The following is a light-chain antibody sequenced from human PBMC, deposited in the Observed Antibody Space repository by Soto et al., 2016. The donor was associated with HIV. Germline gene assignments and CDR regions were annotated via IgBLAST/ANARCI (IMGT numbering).Light chain of an antibody. CDR3: QVWDSRSDGL. J-gene: IGLJ2*01. Sequence: SYGLTQPPSLSVAPRETARITCGGNNIGGKSVQWYQQKPGQAPVLVVYDDSDRPSGIPERFSGSNSGNTATLSISRVEVGDEADYYCQVWDSRSDGLFGGGTRLTVL. CDR2: DDS. CDR1: NIGGKS. V-gene: IGLV3-21*02.